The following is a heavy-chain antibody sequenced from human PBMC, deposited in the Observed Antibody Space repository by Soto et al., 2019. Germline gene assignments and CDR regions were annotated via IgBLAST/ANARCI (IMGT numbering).Heavy chain of an antibody. J-gene: IGHJ4*02. CDR1: RTSINSSGYY. Sequence: TLSLTCTVSRTSINSSGYYCRWVRQPPGKGLEWVGSMFYGVSTYYDPSLKSRVTVSVDTSKNQFSLNLRSVTAADTAVYCCARLPSRHLVDYWGQGTPVTVSS. CDR3: ARLPSRHLVDY. D-gene: IGHD3-3*02. V-gene: IGHV4-39*01. CDR2: MFYGVST.